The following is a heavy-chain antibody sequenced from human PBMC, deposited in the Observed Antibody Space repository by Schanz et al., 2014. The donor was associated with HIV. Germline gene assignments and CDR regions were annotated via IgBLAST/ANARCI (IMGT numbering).Heavy chain of an antibody. D-gene: IGHD5-18*01. CDR2: IWYDGSNK. J-gene: IGHJ6*02. Sequence: QVQLVESRGGVVQPGKSLRLSCAASGFTFSSYGMHWVRQAPGKGLEWVAVIWYDGSNKYYTDSVKGRFTISRDSSKNTLYLQMNSLRAEDTAVYYCARDAASHSYGSTMDVWGQGTTVTVSS. CDR1: GFTFSSYG. CDR3: ARDAASHSYGSTMDV. V-gene: IGHV3-33*01.